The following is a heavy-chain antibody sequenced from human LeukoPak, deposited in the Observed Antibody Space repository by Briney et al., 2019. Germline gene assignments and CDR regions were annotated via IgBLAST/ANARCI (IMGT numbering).Heavy chain of an antibody. CDR1: GGSIRSGSYY. D-gene: IGHD4-23*01. CDR2: IHAGGST. Sequence: PSETLSLTCTVSGGSIRSGSYYWSWIRQPAGKGLEWIGRIHAGGSTNYNPSLKSRVTISVDTSKNQFSLKLSSVTAADTAVYYCARQLFPYDGGNLFDYWGQGTLVTVSS. V-gene: IGHV4-61*02. CDR3: ARQLFPYDGGNLFDY. J-gene: IGHJ4*02.